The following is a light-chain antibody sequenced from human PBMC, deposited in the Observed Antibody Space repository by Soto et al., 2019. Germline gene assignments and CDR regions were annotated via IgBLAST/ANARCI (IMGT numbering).Light chain of an antibody. CDR3: QHYNDLPLT. CDR2: GAS. Sequence: EVVVTQSPATLSVSPGERATLSCTASQSISNNLAWYQQKPGQAPRLLIYGASTRATGIPARFSGSGSGTEFTLTISSLQSEDFAVYSCQHYNDLPLTFGGGTKVDNK. J-gene: IGKJ4*01. V-gene: IGKV3-15*01. CDR1: QSISNN.